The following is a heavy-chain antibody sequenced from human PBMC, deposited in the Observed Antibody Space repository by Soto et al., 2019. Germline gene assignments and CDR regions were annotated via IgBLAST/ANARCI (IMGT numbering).Heavy chain of an antibody. D-gene: IGHD2-2*01. V-gene: IGHV3-30*18. Sequence: QVQLVESGGGVVQPGRSLRLSCAASGFTFSSYGMHWVRQAPGKGLEWVAVISYDGSNKYYADSVKGRFTISRDNSKNTLYLQMNSLRAEDTAVYYCAKDLRLGYCSSTSCPAPRYWGQGTLVTVSS. CDR3: AKDLRLGYCSSTSCPAPRY. CDR2: ISYDGSNK. CDR1: GFTFSSYG. J-gene: IGHJ4*02.